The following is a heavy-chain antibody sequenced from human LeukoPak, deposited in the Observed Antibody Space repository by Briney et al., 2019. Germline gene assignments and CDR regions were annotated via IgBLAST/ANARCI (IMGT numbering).Heavy chain of an antibody. Sequence: GGSLRLSCAASGFIFRNSWMAWVRQAPGKGLEWVALTNEDESAKYYVDSVKGRFTISRDNAKNSLFLQMNSLRDEDTATYYCARGVNRAYDIWGHGTMVTVSS. V-gene: IGHV3-7*01. D-gene: IGHD2-8*01. J-gene: IGHJ3*02. CDR1: GFIFRNSW. CDR2: TNEDESAK. CDR3: ARGVNRAYDI.